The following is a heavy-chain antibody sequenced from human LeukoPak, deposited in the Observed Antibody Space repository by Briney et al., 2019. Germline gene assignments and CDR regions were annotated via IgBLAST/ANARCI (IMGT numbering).Heavy chain of an antibody. Sequence: GGSLRPSCAASGFTFSDYYMSWIRQAPGKGLEWVSYISSSGSTKYYADSVKGRFTMSRDNAKNSLYLQMNSLRAEDTAVYYCARFRSSVSSGWYLYYYYMDVWGKGTTVTVSS. D-gene: IGHD6-19*01. CDR3: ARFRSSVSSGWYLYYYYMDV. J-gene: IGHJ6*03. CDR2: ISSSGSTK. V-gene: IGHV3-11*04. CDR1: GFTFSDYY.